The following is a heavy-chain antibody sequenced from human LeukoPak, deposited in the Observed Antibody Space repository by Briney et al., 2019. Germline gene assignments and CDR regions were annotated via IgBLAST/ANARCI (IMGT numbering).Heavy chain of an antibody. CDR2: ISYDGSNK. Sequence: PGGPLRLSCAASGFTFSSYAMHWVRQAPGKGLEWVAVISYDGSNKYYADSVKGRFTISRDNSKNTLYLQMNSLRAEDTAVYYCARDIWYYDSSGSNFDYWGQGTLVTVSS. CDR1: GFTFSSYA. V-gene: IGHV3-30-3*01. J-gene: IGHJ4*02. D-gene: IGHD3-22*01. CDR3: ARDIWYYDSSGSNFDY.